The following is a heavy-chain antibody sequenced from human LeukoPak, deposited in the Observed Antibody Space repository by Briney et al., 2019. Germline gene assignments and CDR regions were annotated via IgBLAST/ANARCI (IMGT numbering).Heavy chain of an antibody. CDR3: AKSGRVGMTGALDI. Sequence: GGSLRLSCAASGHTVSSNYMSWVRQAPGKGLEWVSVIYTGGSTYYADSVKGRFTISRDNSKNTLYLKMNSLRAEDTAVYYCAKSGRVGMTGALDIWVQGTMVTVSS. CDR2: IYTGGST. V-gene: IGHV3-53*01. J-gene: IGHJ3*02. CDR1: GHTVSSNY. D-gene: IGHD3-10*01.